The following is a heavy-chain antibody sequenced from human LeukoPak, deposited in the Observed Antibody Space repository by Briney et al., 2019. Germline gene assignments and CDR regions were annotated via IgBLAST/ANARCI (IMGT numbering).Heavy chain of an antibody. CDR2: IYSGGST. CDR1: GFTVSSNY. D-gene: IGHD3-10*01. V-gene: IGHV3-66*02. Sequence: GGSVRLSCAASGFTVSSNYMSWVRQAPGKGLEWVSVIYSGGSTYYADSVKGRFTISRDNSKNTLYLQMNSLRAEDTAVYYCAREGTPNYYGSGSYYPDDNWFDPWGQGTLVTVSS. J-gene: IGHJ5*02. CDR3: AREGTPNYYGSGSYYPDDNWFDP.